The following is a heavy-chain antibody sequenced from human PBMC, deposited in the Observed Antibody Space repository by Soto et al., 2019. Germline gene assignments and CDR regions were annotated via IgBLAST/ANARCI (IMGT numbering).Heavy chain of an antibody. CDR2: IYYSGST. CDR1: GGSISSDSYY. D-gene: IGHD3-22*01. CDR3: ARQRYYDSSGYDY. Sequence: SETLSLTCTVSGGSISSDSYYWGWIRQPPGKGLEWIGYIYYSGSTNYKPSLKRRVTISVDTSKKQISLKLNSVTAADTAVYYCARQRYYDSSGYDYWGQGTLVTVSS. J-gene: IGHJ4*02. V-gene: IGHV4-61*05.